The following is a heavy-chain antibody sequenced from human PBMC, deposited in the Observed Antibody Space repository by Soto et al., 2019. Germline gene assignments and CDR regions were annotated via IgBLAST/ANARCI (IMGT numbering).Heavy chain of an antibody. CDR2: IYYSGST. V-gene: IGHV4-59*01. D-gene: IGHD3-22*01. CDR1: GGSISSYY. CDR3: ARAKRYSSGYYYFDY. J-gene: IGHJ4*02. Sequence: SETLSLTCTVSGGSISSYYWSWIRQPPGKGLEWIGYIYYSGSTNYNPSLKSRVTISVDTSKNQFSLKLISVTAADTAVYYCARAKRYSSGYYYFDYWGQGTLVTVSS.